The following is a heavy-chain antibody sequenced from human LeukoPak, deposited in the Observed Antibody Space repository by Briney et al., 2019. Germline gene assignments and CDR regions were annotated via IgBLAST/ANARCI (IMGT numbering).Heavy chain of an antibody. V-gene: IGHV4-30-4*08. CDR1: GGSISSGDYY. CDR3: AGYLDIVVVPAGGTDAFDI. D-gene: IGHD2-2*03. CDR2: IYYSGST. Sequence: SETLSLTCTVSGGSISSGDYYWSWIRQPPGKGLEWIGYIYYSGSTYYNPSLKSRVTISVDTSKNQFSLKLSSVTAADTAVYYCAGYLDIVVVPAGGTDAFDIWGQGTMVTVSS. J-gene: IGHJ3*02.